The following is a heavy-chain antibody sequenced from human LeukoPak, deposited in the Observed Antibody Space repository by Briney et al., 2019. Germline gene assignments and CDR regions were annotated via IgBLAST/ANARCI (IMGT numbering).Heavy chain of an antibody. V-gene: IGHV3-20*04. CDR2: INWNGGST. D-gene: IGHD3-9*01. Sequence: SGGSLRLSCAASGFTFDDYGMSWVRQAPGKGLEWVSGINWNGGSTGYADSVKGRFTISRDNAKNSLYLQMNSLRAEDTALYYCARDRASLRYFDWYAPDAFDIWGQGTMVTVSS. CDR1: GFTFDDYG. CDR3: ARDRASLRYFDWYAPDAFDI. J-gene: IGHJ3*02.